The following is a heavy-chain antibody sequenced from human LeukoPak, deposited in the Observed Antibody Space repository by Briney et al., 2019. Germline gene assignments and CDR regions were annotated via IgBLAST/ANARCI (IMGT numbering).Heavy chain of an antibody. CDR3: ARVYWQQLIPLDY. J-gene: IGHJ4*02. Sequence: GGSLRLSCAASGFTFSSYWMSWVRQAPGKGQEWVANIKQDGSEIYYVDSVKGRFTISRDNAKNSLYLQMNSLRAEDTAVYYCARVYWQQLIPLDYWGQGTLVTVSS. CDR2: IKQDGSEI. V-gene: IGHV3-7*03. CDR1: GFTFSSYW. D-gene: IGHD6-13*01.